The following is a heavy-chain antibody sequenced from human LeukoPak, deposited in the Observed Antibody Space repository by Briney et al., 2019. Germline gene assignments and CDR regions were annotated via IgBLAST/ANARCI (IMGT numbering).Heavy chain of an antibody. CDR1: GYTFTSYG. V-gene: IGHV1-18*01. J-gene: IGHJ4*02. D-gene: IGHD3-9*01. Sequence: ASVKVSCKASGYTFTSYGISWVRQAPGQGLEWMGWISAYNGNTNYAQKLQGRVTMTTDTSTSTAYMELSSLRSEDTAVYYCARGSGILTGYYPGGYFDYWGQGTLVTVSS. CDR2: ISAYNGNT. CDR3: ARGSGILTGYYPGGYFDY.